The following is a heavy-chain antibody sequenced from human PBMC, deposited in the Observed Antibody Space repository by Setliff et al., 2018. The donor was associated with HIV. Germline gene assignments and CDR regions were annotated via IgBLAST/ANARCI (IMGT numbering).Heavy chain of an antibody. CDR2: VSTSGST. CDR1: GGSINSYY. D-gene: IGHD3-3*01. V-gene: IGHV4-59*08. J-gene: IGHJ4*02. CDR3: ARQMTIPGVAVTPVDY. Sequence: PSETLSLTCTVSGGSINSYYWSWIRLPPGRGLEWIGYVSTSGSTKYNPSLKSRLTISVDTSKSQFSLKLTSVTAADTAVYYCARQMTIPGVAVTPVDYWGQGALVTVSS.